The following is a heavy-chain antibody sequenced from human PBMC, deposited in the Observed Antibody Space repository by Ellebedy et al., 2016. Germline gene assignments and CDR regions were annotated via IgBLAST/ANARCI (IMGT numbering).Heavy chain of an antibody. Sequence: SGPTLVXPTQTLTLTCTFSGFSLSPSGMSVRWIRQPPGTALEWFALIDWDDDKYYSTSLKTRLTISKDTSKNQVVLTMTNMDPVDTATYYCARGLVYDIVLMVYARDYYYYMDVWGKGTTVTVSS. CDR2: IDWDDDK. CDR1: GFSLSPSGMS. CDR3: ARGLVYDIVLMVYARDYYYYMDV. V-gene: IGHV2-70*01. D-gene: IGHD2-8*01. J-gene: IGHJ6*03.